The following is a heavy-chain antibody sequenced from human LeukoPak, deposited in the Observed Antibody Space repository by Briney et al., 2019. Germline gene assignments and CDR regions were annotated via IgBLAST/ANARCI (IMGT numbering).Heavy chain of an antibody. J-gene: IGHJ6*02. CDR2: IYYSGST. CDR3: VRYSSNWKSLDV. D-gene: IGHD6-13*01. V-gene: IGHV4-39*01. Sequence: SETLSLTCTVSGGSISSSSYYWGWIRQPPGKGLEWIGSIYYSGSTYYNPSLKSRVTISVDTSKNQFSLKLSSVTAADTAVYYCVRYSSNWKSLDVWGQGTTVTVSS. CDR1: GGSISSSSYY.